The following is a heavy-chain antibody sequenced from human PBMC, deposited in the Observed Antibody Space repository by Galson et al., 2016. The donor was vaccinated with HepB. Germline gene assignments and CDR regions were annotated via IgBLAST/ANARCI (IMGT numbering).Heavy chain of an antibody. CDR2: IYDSVTT. J-gene: IGHJ3*02. CDR1: GGSLNSNY. CDR3: ARERTWGLGTSFDI. V-gene: IGHV4-59*01. Sequence: SETLSLTCTVSGGSLNSNYWSWIRQPPGKGLEWIGYIYDSVTTNYNASLKSRVTISVDTSKNQFSLKLSSFTAADTAVYYCARERTWGLGTSFDIWGQGTMVTVSS. D-gene: IGHD7-27*01.